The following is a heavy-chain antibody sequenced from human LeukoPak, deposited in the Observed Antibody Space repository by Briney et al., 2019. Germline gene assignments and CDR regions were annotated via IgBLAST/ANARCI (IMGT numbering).Heavy chain of an antibody. V-gene: IGHV1-2*02. D-gene: IGHD1-14*01. J-gene: IGHJ4*02. Sequence: ASVKVSCKASGYTFTGYYMHWVRQAPGQGLEWMGWINPNSGGTNYAQKFQGRVTMTRDTSNSTAYMELSRLRSDDTAVYYCARGDSPHPGSIKLCDYWGRGTLVTVSS. CDR1: GYTFTGYY. CDR3: ARGDSPHPGSIKLCDY. CDR2: INPNSGGT.